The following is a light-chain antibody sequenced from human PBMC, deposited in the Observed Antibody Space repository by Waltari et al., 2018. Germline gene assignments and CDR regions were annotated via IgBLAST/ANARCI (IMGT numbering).Light chain of an antibody. CDR3: HQYYSTPPYT. CDR2: WAS. Sequence: DIVMTKSPDSLAVSLGERATINYNCSQSVLYSGNNKNYLGWYQHKPGQPPKLLIYWASTRESGVPDRFSGSASATDFTLTVSNVQAEDVAVYYCHQYYSTPPYTFGQRTKLEIK. J-gene: IGKJ2*01. V-gene: IGKV4-1*01. CDR1: QSVLYSGNNKNY.